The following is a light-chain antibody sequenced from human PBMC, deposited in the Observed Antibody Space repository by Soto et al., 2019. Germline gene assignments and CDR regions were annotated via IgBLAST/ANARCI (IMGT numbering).Light chain of an antibody. J-gene: IGKJ3*01. V-gene: IGKV3-15*01. Sequence: EILMTQSPATLSVSPGERATLSCRASQSLSRNLAWYQQKPGQAPRLLIYGASTRASGIPARFSGSGSGTEFTRTISSLQSEDFTLYYCQHYNDWPPAFTFGPGTKVDL. CDR1: QSLSRN. CDR2: GAS. CDR3: QHYNDWPPAFT.